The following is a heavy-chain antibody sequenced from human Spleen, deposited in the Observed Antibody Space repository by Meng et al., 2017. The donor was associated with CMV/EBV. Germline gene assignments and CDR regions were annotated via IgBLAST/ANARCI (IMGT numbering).Heavy chain of an antibody. Sequence: ESLKISCTVSGGSIRSYYWSWIRQPPGKGLEWIGEINHSGSTNYNPSLKSRVTISVDTSKNQFSLKLSSVTAADTAVYYCAAGIAVAHWGQGTLVTVSS. CDR2: INHSGST. CDR1: GGSIRSYY. D-gene: IGHD6-19*01. J-gene: IGHJ4*02. V-gene: IGHV4-34*01. CDR3: AAGIAVAH.